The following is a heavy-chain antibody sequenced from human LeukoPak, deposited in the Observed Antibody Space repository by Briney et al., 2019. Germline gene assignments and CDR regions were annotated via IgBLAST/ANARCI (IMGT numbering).Heavy chain of an antibody. CDR3: ARESYGFQLLHMGYNWFDP. J-gene: IGHJ5*02. D-gene: IGHD2-2*01. CDR2: INHSGST. V-gene: IGHV4-39*07. Sequence: PSETLSLTCTVSGGSISSSPYYWGWIRQPPGKGLEWIGEINHSGSTNYNPSLKSRVTISVDTSKNQFSLKLSSVTAADTAVYYCARESYGFQLLHMGYNWFDPWGQGTLVTVSS. CDR1: GGSISSSPYY.